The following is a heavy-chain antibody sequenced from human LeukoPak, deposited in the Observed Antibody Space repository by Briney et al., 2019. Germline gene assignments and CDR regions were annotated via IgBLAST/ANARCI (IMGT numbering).Heavy chain of an antibody. CDR2: ISGSGGST. D-gene: IGHD3-3*01. J-gene: IGHJ4*02. CDR1: GFTFSTYA. CDR3: AKILQTLPIREVKRFDY. Sequence: GGSLRLSCAASGFTFSTYAMHWVRQAPGKGLEWVSAISGSGGSTYYADSVKGRFTISRDNSKNTLYLQMNSLRAEDTAVYYCAKILQTLPIREVKRFDYWGQGTLVTVSS. V-gene: IGHV3-23*01.